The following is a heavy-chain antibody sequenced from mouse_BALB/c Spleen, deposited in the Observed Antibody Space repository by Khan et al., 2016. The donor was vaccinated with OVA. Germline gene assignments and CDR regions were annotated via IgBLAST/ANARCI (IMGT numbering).Heavy chain of an antibody. D-gene: IGHD1-3*01. CDR3: ARLEDI. V-gene: IGHV2-9*02. CDR2: IWAGGSN. Sequence: QVQLKESGPGLVAPSQSLSITCTVSGFSLTSYGVHWVRQPPGKGLEWLGVIWAGGSNNYYSALMYSMTISKDNSKSQVFLKMNSLQTDDTAMYYCARLEDIWGQGTTLTVSS. CDR1: GFSLTSYG. J-gene: IGHJ2*01.